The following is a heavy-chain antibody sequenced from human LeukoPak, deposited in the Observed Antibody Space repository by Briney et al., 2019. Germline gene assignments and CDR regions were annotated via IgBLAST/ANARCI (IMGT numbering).Heavy chain of an antibody. CDR2: ISAYNGNT. CDR1: GYTFTSYG. Sequence: ASVKVSCKASGYTFTSYGISWLRPAPGQGLEWMGWISAYNGNTNYAQKLQGRVTMTTDTSTSTAYMELRSLRSDDTAVYYCARTTDFWSGYGYFDYWGQGTLVTVSS. J-gene: IGHJ4*02. V-gene: IGHV1-18*01. D-gene: IGHD3-3*01. CDR3: ARTTDFWSGYGYFDY.